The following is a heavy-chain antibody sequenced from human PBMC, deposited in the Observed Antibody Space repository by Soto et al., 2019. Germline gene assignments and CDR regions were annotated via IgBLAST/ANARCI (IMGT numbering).Heavy chain of an antibody. Sequence: EVQLLESGGGLVQPGGSLRLSCAASGFTFNAYAMTWVRQAPGKGPEWVSAIGGSGGNRYYADSVRARFTISRDNSKDTVDLQMNSLRVEDTAVYYCARVASDYINSVDKWGQGSLVTVSS. J-gene: IGHJ4*02. CDR1: GFTFNAYA. V-gene: IGHV3-23*01. CDR2: IGGSGGNR. D-gene: IGHD4-4*01. CDR3: ARVASDYINSVDK.